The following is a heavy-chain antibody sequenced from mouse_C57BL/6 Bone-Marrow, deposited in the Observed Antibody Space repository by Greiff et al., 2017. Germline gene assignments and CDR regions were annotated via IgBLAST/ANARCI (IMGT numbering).Heavy chain of an antibody. CDR1: GYTFTDYY. Sequence: VMLVESGPELVKPGASVKISCKASGYTFTDYYINWVKQRPGQGLEWIGWIFPGSGSTYYNEKFKGKATLTVDKSSSTAYMLLSSLTSEDSAVYFCARDYYYYGSSLVVPYYFDYWGQGTTLTVSS. D-gene: IGHD1-1*01. V-gene: IGHV1-75*01. J-gene: IGHJ2*01. CDR2: IFPGSGST. CDR3: ARDYYYYGSSLVVPYYFDY.